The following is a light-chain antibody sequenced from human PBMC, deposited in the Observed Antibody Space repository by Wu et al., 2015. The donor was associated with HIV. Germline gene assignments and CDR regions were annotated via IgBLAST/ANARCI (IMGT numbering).Light chain of an antibody. CDR3: QQYDTFPLN. V-gene: IGKV1-8*01. J-gene: IGKJ4*01. CDR2: AAS. Sequence: AIQLVQSPSSLSASTGDTVTITCRASQDIGTYLSWYQQRPGRPPKLLVSAASTLETGVPSRFSGSGSGIQFSLTISCLQSADFATYFCQQYDTFPLNFGGGTTVDVK. CDR1: QDIGTY.